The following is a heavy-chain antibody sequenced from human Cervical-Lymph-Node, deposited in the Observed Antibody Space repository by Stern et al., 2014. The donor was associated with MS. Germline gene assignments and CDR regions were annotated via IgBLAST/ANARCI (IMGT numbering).Heavy chain of an antibody. D-gene: IGHD3-3*01. CDR2: ISANNGNT. Sequence: VQLVQSGAEVKKPGASVTVSCEASGYSFTSYGISWVRQAPGQGLEWIGWISANNGNTNYAQKFQGRVTMTTDTSTSTVYMELRSLRSDDTAVYYCARTYDFWSGYEDYWGQGTLVTVSS. J-gene: IGHJ4*02. CDR3: ARTYDFWSGYEDY. V-gene: IGHV1-18*01. CDR1: GYSFTSYG.